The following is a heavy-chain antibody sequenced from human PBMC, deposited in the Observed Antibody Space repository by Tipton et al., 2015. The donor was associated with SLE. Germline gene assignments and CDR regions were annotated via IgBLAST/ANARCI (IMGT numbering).Heavy chain of an antibody. J-gene: IGHJ4*02. CDR1: DYSIITNYF. Sequence: TLSLTCVVSDYSIITNYFWGWIRQPPGQGLEWIGYIYYTGSSNHNPSLKGRVTMSVDTSKNQCSLSVNSVTAADTAVYYCARSMLTTKRVFDYWGQGTLVTVSS. CDR3: ARSMLTTKRVFDY. CDR2: IYYTGSS. D-gene: IGHD3-16*01. V-gene: IGHV4-28*01.